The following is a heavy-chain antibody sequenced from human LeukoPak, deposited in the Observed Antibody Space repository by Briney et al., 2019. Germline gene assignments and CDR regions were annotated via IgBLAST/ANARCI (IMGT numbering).Heavy chain of an antibody. D-gene: IGHD6-19*01. J-gene: IGHJ4*02. Sequence: APVKVSCKASGGTFSSYAISWVRQAPGQGLEWMGGIIPIFGTANYAQKFQGRVTITADESTSTAYMELSSLRSEDTAVYYCARGYQYSSGWYYFDYWGQGTLVTVSS. CDR3: ARGYQYSSGWYYFDY. CDR2: IIPIFGTA. CDR1: GGTFSSYA. V-gene: IGHV1-69*13.